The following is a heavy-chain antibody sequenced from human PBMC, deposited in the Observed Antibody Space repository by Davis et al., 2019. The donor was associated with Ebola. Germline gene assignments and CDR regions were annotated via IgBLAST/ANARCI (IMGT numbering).Heavy chain of an antibody. CDR2: IKQDGSEK. CDR1: GFTFSSYW. Sequence: GESLKISCAASGFTFSSYWMSWVRQAPGKGLEWVANIKQDGSEKYYVDSVKGRFTISRDNAKNSLYLQMNSLRAEDTAVYYCARDIWMISPYWGQGTLVTVSS. CDR3: ARDIWMISPY. D-gene: IGHD3/OR15-3a*01. J-gene: IGHJ4*02. V-gene: IGHV3-7*01.